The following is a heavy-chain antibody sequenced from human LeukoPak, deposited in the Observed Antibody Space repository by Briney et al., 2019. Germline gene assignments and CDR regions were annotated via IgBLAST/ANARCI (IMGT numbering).Heavy chain of an antibody. CDR2: INYSGST. D-gene: IGHD3-10*01. Sequence: SETLSLTCAVYGVSFSGYYWSWMRQPPGKGREWMGEINYSGSTNYKPSLTSRVTISVDTSKNQFSLKLSSVTAADTAVYYCARHGNYYGSGSYYWGQGTLVTVSS. V-gene: IGHV4-34*01. CDR1: GVSFSGYY. CDR3: ARHGNYYGSGSYY. J-gene: IGHJ4*02.